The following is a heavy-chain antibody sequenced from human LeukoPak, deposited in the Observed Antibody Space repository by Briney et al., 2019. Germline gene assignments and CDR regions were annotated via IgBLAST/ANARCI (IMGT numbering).Heavy chain of an antibody. CDR1: GYTFPSYG. J-gene: IGHJ6*02. CDR2: ISAYNGNT. CDR3: ARVGVRGQQDHYYYYYGMDV. Sequence: GASVKVSCKASGYTFPSYGISWVRQAPGQGLEWMGWISAYNGNTNYAQKLQGRVTMTTDISTSTAYMELRSLRSDDTAVYYCARVGVRGQQDHYYYYYGMDVWGQGTTVTVSS. D-gene: IGHD3-10*01. V-gene: IGHV1-18*01.